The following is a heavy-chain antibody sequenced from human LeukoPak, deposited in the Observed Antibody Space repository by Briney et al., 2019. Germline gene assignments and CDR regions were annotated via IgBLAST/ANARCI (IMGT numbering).Heavy chain of an antibody. CDR1: GGTFSSYA. V-gene: IGHV1-69*13. J-gene: IGHJ4*02. D-gene: IGHD3-10*01. CDR3: ARVARFGELFFDY. Sequence: SVKVSCKASGGTFSSYAISWVRQAPGQGLEWMGGIIPIFGTANYAQKFQGRVTITADESTSTAYMELSSLRSEDTAVYYCARVARFGELFFDYWGQETLVTVSS. CDR2: IIPIFGTA.